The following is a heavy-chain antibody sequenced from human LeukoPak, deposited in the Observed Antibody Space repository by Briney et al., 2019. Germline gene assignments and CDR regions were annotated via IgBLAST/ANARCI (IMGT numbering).Heavy chain of an antibody. Sequence: ASVKVSCKASGYTFTGYYMHWVRQAPGQGLEWMGWINPNSGGTNYAQKFHNRVTMTRDTSISTAYMELGRLRSDDTAVYYCARHYGNDILTESGFDPWGQGTLVTVSS. J-gene: IGHJ5*02. CDR3: ARHYGNDILTESGFDP. V-gene: IGHV1-2*02. D-gene: IGHD3-9*01. CDR1: GYTFTGYY. CDR2: INPNSGGT.